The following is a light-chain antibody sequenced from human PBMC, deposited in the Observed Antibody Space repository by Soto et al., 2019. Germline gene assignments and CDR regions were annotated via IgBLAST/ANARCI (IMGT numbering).Light chain of an antibody. Sequence: NVVTKSPGALSLSKGERATLSCRASQSVSSSYLAWYQQKPGQAPRLLIYGASSRATGIPDRFSGSGSGTDFMLTISRLEPEDFAVYRCRHKDNTPPLVSYGPGTKVDIK. CDR1: QSVSSSY. J-gene: IGKJ3*01. V-gene: IGKV3-20*01. CDR3: RHKDNTPPLVS. CDR2: GAS.